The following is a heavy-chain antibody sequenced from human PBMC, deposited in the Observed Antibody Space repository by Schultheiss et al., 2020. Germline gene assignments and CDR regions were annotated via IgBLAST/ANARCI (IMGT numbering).Heavy chain of an antibody. J-gene: IGHJ4*02. CDR2: IKSKTDGGTT. CDR1: GFTFSSYA. V-gene: IGHV3-15*01. CDR3: TTAGNYYDSSGYTEY. Sequence: LSLTCAASGFTFSSYAMSWVRQAPGKGLEWVGRIKSKTDGGTTDYAAPVKGRFTISRDDSKNTLYLQMNSLKTEDTAVYYCTTAGNYYDSSGYTEYWGQGTLVTVSS. D-gene: IGHD3-22*01.